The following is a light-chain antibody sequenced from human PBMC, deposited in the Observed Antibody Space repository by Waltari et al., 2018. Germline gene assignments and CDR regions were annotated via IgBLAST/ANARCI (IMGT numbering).Light chain of an antibody. CDR1: QGLSSSY. CDR3: QQYYPNPPGFT. CDR2: GAS. V-gene: IGKV3-20*01. Sequence: EIVLTQSPGTLSLSPGERPTLPCRASQGLSSSYLAWYQQKPGQAPRLLIYGASSRATGIPDRFSGSGSGTDFTLTISRLEPEDFAVYYCQQYYPNPPGFTFGPGTKVDIK. J-gene: IGKJ3*01.